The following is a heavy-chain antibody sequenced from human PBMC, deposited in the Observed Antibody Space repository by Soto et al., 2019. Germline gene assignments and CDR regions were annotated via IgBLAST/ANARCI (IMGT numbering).Heavy chain of an antibody. Sequence: SETLSLTCTVSGGSISSGNYYWNWIRQPPGKGLEWIGYISYSGSTYYNPSLKSRVTISVDTSKNQFSLILSSVSAADTAVYYCAREGFWSCSGGSCYPNWFDPWGQGTLVTVSS. CDR3: AREGFWSCSGGSCYPNWFDP. D-gene: IGHD2-15*01. CDR2: ISYSGST. CDR1: GGSISSGNYY. V-gene: IGHV4-30-4*01. J-gene: IGHJ5*02.